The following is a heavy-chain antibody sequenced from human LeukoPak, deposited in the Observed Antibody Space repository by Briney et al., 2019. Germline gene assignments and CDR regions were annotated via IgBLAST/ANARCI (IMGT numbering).Heavy chain of an antibody. CDR1: GGSISSGGY. CDR2: IYYIGRT. J-gene: IGHJ4*02. CDR3: ARHGSYSLAF. Sequence: SETLSLTCAVSGGSISSGGYWSWLRQPPGQGLEWIGQIYYIGRTNYNPSLESRVIMSLDKSTNQLSLRFNSVTAADTAVYYCARHGSYSLAFWGQGALVTVSS. V-gene: IGHV4-4*02. D-gene: IGHD1-26*01.